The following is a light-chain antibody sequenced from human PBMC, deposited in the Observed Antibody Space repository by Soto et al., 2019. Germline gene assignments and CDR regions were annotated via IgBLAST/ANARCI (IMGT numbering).Light chain of an antibody. CDR1: SSDVGGYNY. CDR2: DVS. V-gene: IGLV2-14*01. CDR3: SSYTSSSTLI. J-gene: IGLJ1*01. Sequence: QSVLTQPASVSGSPGQSIIISCTGTSSDVGGYNYVSWYQQHPGKAPKLMIYDVSNRPSGVSNRFSGSKSGNTASLTISGLQAEDEADYYCSSYTSSSTLIFGTGTKVTV.